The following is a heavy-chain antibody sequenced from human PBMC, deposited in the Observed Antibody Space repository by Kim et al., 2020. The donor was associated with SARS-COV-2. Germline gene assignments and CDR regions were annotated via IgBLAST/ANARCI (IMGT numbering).Heavy chain of an antibody. D-gene: IGHD2-15*01. CDR2: IYTRRTV. CDR1: GASINNGSYY. Sequence: SETLSLTCTVSGASINNGSYYWTWIRQPAGKGLEWIGRIYTRRTVNYNPSLKSRVTISLDTSKNQFSLQLTSVTAADTAMYYCAREVVVGATGWFAPWGQGTLVTLSS. V-gene: IGHV4-61*02. CDR3: AREVVVGATGWFAP. J-gene: IGHJ5*02.